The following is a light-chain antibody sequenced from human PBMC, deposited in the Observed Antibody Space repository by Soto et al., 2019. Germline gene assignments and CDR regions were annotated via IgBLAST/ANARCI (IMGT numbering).Light chain of an antibody. CDR1: QSVSSY. CDR3: QQRSNWAFS. CDR2: DAS. V-gene: IGKV3-11*01. J-gene: IGKJ4*01. Sequence: EIVLTQSPDTLSLSPGERATLSCRASQSVSSYLAWYQQKPGQAPRLLIYDASNRATGIPARFSGSGSGTDFTLTISSLEPEDFAVYYCQQRSNWAFSFGGGTKVEIK.